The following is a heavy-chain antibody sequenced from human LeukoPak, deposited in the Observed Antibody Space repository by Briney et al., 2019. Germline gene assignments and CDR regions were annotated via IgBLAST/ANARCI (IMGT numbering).Heavy chain of an antibody. CDR2: INHSGST. V-gene: IGHV4-34*01. J-gene: IGHJ1*01. CDR3: ARHRTGYSSSWPYGYFQH. CDR1: GGSFSGYY. D-gene: IGHD6-13*01. Sequence: SETLSLTCAVYGGSFSGYYWSWIRQPPGKGLEWIGEINHSGSTNYNPSLKSRVTISVDTSKNQFSLKLSSVTAADTAVYYCARHRTGYSSSWPYGYFQHWGQGTLVTVSS.